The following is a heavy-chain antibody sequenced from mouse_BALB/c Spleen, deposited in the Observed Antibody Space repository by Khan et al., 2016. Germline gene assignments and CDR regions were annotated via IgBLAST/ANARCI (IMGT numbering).Heavy chain of an antibody. D-gene: IGHD2-4*01. J-gene: IGHJ3*01. V-gene: IGHV10-1*02. CDR3: VRQDYDWCWFAY. CDR1: GFTFNTYA. CDR2: IRSKSNNYAT. Sequence: EVELVESGGGLVQPKGSLKLSCAASGFTFNTYAMNWVSQAPGKGLEWVARIRSKSNNYATYYADSVKDSFTISRDDSQSMLYLQMNNLKTEDTAMYYCVRQDYDWCWFAYWGQGTLVTVSA.